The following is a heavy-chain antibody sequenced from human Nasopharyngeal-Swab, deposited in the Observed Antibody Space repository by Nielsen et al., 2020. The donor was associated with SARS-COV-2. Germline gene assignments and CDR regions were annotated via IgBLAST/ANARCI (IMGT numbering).Heavy chain of an antibody. Sequence: SETLSLTCTVSGGSISSYYWSWILQPPGKGLEWIGYIYYSGSTHYNPSLKSRVTISVETSKNQFSLKLSSVTAADTAVYYCARHTVATPISHYFDYWGQGTLVTVSS. CDR3: ARHTVATPISHYFDY. CDR2: IYYSGST. J-gene: IGHJ4*02. CDR1: GGSISSYY. V-gene: IGHV4-59*08. D-gene: IGHD4-17*01.